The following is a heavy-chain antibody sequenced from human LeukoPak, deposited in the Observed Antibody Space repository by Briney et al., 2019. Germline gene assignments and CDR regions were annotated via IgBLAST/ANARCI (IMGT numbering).Heavy chain of an antibody. CDR2: INPDSGGT. CDR1: GCTFTGYY. CDR3: VRDMIVVVITKGRAFDI. J-gene: IGHJ3*02. Sequence: ASVKVSCKASGCTFTGYYMHWVRQAPGQGLEWMGRINPDSGGTNYAQKFQGRVTMTRDTSISTAYMELSRLRSDDTAVYYCVRDMIVVVITKGRAFDIWGQGTMVTVSS. D-gene: IGHD3-22*01. V-gene: IGHV1-2*06.